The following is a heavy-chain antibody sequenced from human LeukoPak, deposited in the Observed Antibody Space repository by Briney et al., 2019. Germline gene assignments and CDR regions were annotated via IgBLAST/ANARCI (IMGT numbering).Heavy chain of an antibody. J-gene: IGHJ4*02. CDR2: ISYDGSNK. CDR3: ARDQTLYSSSSEFDY. D-gene: IGHD6-6*01. CDR1: GFTLSTYG. V-gene: IGHV3-30*03. Sequence: GGSLRLSCAASGFTLSTYGTHWVRQAPGKGLEWVAVISYDGSNKYNADSVKGRFTISRDNSKNTLYLQMNSLRAEDTAVYYCARDQTLYSSSSEFDYWGQGTLVTVSS.